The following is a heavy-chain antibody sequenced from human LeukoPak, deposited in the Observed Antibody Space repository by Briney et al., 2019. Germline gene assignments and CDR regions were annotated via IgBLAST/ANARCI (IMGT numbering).Heavy chain of an antibody. CDR3: AKSPYFYNSGRYVDV. CDR2: ISGSGGTT. CDR1: GFTFSSYA. V-gene: IGHV3-23*01. D-gene: IGHD3-10*01. Sequence: GGSLRLSCAASGFTFSSYAMSWVRQAPGKGLEWVSSISGSGGTTYYADSIKGRFTISRDSSKNMLYLQMNRLRAEDMAVYYCAKSPYFYNSGRYVDVWGKGTTVTVSS. J-gene: IGHJ6*03.